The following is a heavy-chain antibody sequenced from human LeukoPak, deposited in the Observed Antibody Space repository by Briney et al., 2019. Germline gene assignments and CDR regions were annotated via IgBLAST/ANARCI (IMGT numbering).Heavy chain of an antibody. CDR1: GGSISSSSYY. Sequence: SETLSLTCTVSGGSISSSSYYWGWIRQPPGKGLEWIGSIYYSGSTYYNPSLKSRVTISVDTSKNQFSLKLSSVTAADTAVYYCARGYCSSTSCYTVDYWGQGTLVTVSS. D-gene: IGHD2-2*02. J-gene: IGHJ4*02. CDR3: ARGYCSSTSCYTVDY. CDR2: IYYSGST. V-gene: IGHV4-39*01.